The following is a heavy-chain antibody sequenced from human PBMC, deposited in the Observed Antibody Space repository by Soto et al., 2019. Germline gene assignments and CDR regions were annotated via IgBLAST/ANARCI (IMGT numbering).Heavy chain of an antibody. V-gene: IGHV4-30-2*01. CDR1: GGSFSGYS. Sequence: SETLSLTCAVYGGSFSGYSWSWIRQPPGKGLEWIGYIYYGGNTFYNPSLKSRVTISVDRSKNQFSLQLRSANAADTAVYYCARVGGGDAFDLWGRGTMVTVSS. D-gene: IGHD3-16*01. CDR2: IYYGGNT. J-gene: IGHJ3*01. CDR3: ARVGGGDAFDL.